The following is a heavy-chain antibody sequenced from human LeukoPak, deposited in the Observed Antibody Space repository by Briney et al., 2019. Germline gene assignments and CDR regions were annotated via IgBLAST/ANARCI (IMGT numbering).Heavy chain of an antibody. CDR2: VYYSGDT. V-gene: IGHV4-34*01. J-gene: IGHJ5*02. CDR1: GGSFSGYY. D-gene: IGHD2-2*01. Sequence: SETLSLTCAVYGGSFSGYYWSWIRQPPGKGLEWIGYVYYSGDTNYNPSLKSRVTISVDTSKNQFSLKLSSVTAADTAVYYCARATDIVVVPAATRPLNWFDPWGQGTLVTVSS. CDR3: ARATDIVVVPAATRPLNWFDP.